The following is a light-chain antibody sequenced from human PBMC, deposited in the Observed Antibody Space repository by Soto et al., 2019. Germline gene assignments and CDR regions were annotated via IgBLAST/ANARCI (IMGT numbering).Light chain of an antibody. CDR2: EGP. CDR3: CSYAGGNTLV. CDR1: SSDVGSYEF. V-gene: IGLV2-23*01. Sequence: QSALTQPASVSGSPGQSITISCTGTSSDVGSYEFVSWYQQHPGNAPKLIIYEGPQRPSGISNRLSGSKSGNTASLTISGLQAEDEAEYFCCSYAGGNTLVFGGGTKLTVL. J-gene: IGLJ3*02.